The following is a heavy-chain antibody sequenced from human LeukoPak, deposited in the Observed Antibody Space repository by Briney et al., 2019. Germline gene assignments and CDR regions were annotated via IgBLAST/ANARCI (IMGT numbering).Heavy chain of an antibody. V-gene: IGHV3-23*01. CDR2: ISTTGGST. D-gene: IGHD3-10*01. CDR3: ARVLRNYYGSGSYDC. Sequence: PGGSLRLSCEDSGFTFRSYEMNWVRQAPGKGLEWVSAISTTGGSTYYADSVKGRFTISRDNSKNTLYLQMNSLRAEDTAVYYCARVLRNYYGSGSYDCWGQGTLVTVSS. J-gene: IGHJ4*02. CDR1: GFTFRSYE.